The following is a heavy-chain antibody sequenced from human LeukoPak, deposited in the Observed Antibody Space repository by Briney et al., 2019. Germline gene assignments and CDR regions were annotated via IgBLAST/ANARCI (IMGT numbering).Heavy chain of an antibody. CDR3: ARLRAMAGHRGGFDF. CDR2: VYYTGNT. CDR1: GDSISYHNYY. J-gene: IGHJ3*01. Sequence: SETLSLTCAVSGDSISYHNYYWDWIRQPPGKGLEWIGTVYYTGNTYYNPSLKSRVAISVNTSKNQFSLQLTSMTAADTAVYYCARLRAMAGHRGGFDFWGRGTMVTVSS. D-gene: IGHD6-19*01. V-gene: IGHV4-39*01.